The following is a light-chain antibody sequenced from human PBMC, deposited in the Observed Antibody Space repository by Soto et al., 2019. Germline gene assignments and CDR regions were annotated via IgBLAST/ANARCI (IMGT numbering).Light chain of an antibody. CDR3: GTWDGSLYV. J-gene: IGLJ1*01. CDR2: DNY. CDR1: RSNIGNNY. V-gene: IGLV1-51*01. Sequence: QSVLTQPPSVSAAPGQRVTISCSGSRSNIGNNYVSWYQQLPGTAPKLLIYDNYQRPSRIPDRFSGSKSGTSATLGITGLQTGDEADYYCGTWDGSLYVFGTGTKLTVL.